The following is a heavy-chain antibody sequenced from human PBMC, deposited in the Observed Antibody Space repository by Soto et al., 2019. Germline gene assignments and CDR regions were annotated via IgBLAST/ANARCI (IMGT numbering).Heavy chain of an antibody. J-gene: IGHJ4*02. CDR3: ARGSTDSYPGSRIFDF. D-gene: IGHD3-10*01. CDR2: ITDRGGDT. V-gene: IGHV3-23*01. CDR1: ELTFSRRA. Sequence: EEQLLESGGDLVQPGGSLRLSCVASELTFSRRAMSWVRQAPGEGLEWVSVITDRGGDTKYADSVRGRFTMYRDNSKNTLYLQMSSLRAEDSAVYYCARGSTDSYPGSRIFDFWGRGTLVTVSS.